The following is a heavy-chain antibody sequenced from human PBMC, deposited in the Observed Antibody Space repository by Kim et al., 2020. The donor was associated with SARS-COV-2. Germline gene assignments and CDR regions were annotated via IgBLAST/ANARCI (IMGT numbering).Heavy chain of an antibody. CDR3: AKDRYYYDSSGYSDY. V-gene: IGHV3-23*01. D-gene: IGHD3-22*01. Sequence: DSVTGLFTSSRENAKNTQYLQMNSLRAEDTAVYYCAKDRYYYDSSGYSDYWGQGTLVTVSS. J-gene: IGHJ4*02.